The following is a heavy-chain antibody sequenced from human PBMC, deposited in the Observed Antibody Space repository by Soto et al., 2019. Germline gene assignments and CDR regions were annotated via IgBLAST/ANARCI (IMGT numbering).Heavy chain of an antibody. CDR1: GFTFSNYN. Sequence: AGGSLRLSCAASGFTFSNYNMNWVRQAPGKGLEWVSYISSSSGTKYYADSVKGRFTVSRDNAKNSLYLQMNSLRVEDTAVYYCARKDFSHAFDIWGQGTMVTVSS. CDR3: ARKDFSHAFDI. CDR2: ISSSSGTK. D-gene: IGHD3-3*01. J-gene: IGHJ3*02. V-gene: IGHV3-48*01.